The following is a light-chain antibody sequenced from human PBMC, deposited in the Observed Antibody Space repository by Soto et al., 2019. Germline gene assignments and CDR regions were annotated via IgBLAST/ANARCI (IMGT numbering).Light chain of an antibody. CDR1: QSVGSY. J-gene: IGKJ4*01. CDR2: DAS. V-gene: IGKV3-20*01. Sequence: EIVLTQSPATLSLSPGERATLSCRASQSVGSYLAWYQQKPGQAPRLLIYDASRRATGVPDRFSGSGSGTDFTLTISRLEPEDFAVYCCHQYGSSPPTFGGGTKVDIK. CDR3: HQYGSSPPT.